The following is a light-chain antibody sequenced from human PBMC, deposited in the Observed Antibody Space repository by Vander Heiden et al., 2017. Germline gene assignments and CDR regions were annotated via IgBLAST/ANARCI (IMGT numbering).Light chain of an antibody. CDR2: QDS. CDR1: KLGDKY. V-gene: IGLV3-1*01. J-gene: IGLJ1*01. Sequence: SYDLTPPPSAAVSPGQTASITCSGAKLGDKYACWYQQKPGQSPVLVIYQDSKRPSGIPERFSGCNSGNTATLTISGTQAMDEADYYCQAWDSSTAVFGTGTKVTVL. CDR3: QAWDSSTAV.